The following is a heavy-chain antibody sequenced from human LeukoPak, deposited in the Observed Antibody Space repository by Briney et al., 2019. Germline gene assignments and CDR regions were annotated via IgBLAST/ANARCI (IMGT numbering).Heavy chain of an antibody. J-gene: IGHJ5*02. V-gene: IGHV3-48*04. CDR3: ARGGRNDYSNYGNWFDP. D-gene: IGHD4-11*01. Sequence: GGSLRLSCAASGFSFHTYDMNWVRQAPGKGLEWVSSISDVSDAIYYADSVKGRFTISRSNAENSLFLQMNSLRAEDTAVYYCARGGRNDYSNYGNWFDPWGQGTLVTVSS. CDR1: GFSFHTYD. CDR2: ISDVSDAI.